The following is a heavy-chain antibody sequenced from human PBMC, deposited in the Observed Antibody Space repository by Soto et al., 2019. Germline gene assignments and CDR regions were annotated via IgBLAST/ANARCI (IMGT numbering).Heavy chain of an antibody. V-gene: IGHV4-4*02. Sequence: SETLSLTCAVSGGSFTSNNWWTWVRQPPGQGLEWIGEIYRTGSTNYNPSPKSRVTISLDKSENQFSLKVTSLTAADTADYYCASRDPGTSVDYWGQGTLVTVSS. CDR3: ASRDPGTSVDY. CDR2: IYRTGST. J-gene: IGHJ4*02. CDR1: GGSFTSNNW. D-gene: IGHD1-7*01.